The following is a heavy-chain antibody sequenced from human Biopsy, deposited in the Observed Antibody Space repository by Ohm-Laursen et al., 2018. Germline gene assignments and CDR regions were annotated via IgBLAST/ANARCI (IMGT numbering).Heavy chain of an antibody. V-gene: IGHV3-74*01. J-gene: IGHJ5*01. CDR3: ARDASQGFDS. CDR1: GFTFTNYW. Sequence: SLRLSCSASGFTFTNYWMHWVRHAPGKGLVWVLRSNTDGSHTNYADSVKGRFTTSTDNAKNTLYLYMSSLTVEDTAVYFCARDASQGFDSGGQGTLVIVSS. CDR2: SNTDGSHT.